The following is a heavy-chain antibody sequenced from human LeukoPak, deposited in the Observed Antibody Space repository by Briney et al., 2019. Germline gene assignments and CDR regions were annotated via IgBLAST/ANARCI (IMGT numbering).Heavy chain of an antibody. CDR1: GFTFSSYG. CDR3: ARDAGRYFDWLGY. V-gene: IGHV3-33*01. Sequence: GRSLRLSCAASGFTFSSYGMHWVRQAQGKGLEWVAVIWYDGSNKYYADSVKGRFTISRDNSKNTLYLQMNSLRAEDTAVYYCARDAGRYFDWLGYWGQGTLVTVSS. CDR2: IWYDGSNK. D-gene: IGHD3-9*01. J-gene: IGHJ4*02.